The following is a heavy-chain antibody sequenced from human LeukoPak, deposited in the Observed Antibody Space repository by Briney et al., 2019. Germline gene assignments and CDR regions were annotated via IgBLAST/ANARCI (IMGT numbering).Heavy chain of an antibody. CDR1: GFTFNDYY. J-gene: IGHJ4*02. CDR3: ARDGGWTFDY. CDR2: ISSSGTPI. Sequence: GGSLRLSCAASGFTFNDYYMSWIRQAPGKGLECISYISSSGTPIYYADSVKGRFTISRDNAKNSLYLQMNSLRAEDTAVYYCARDGGWTFDYRGQGTLVTVSS. V-gene: IGHV3-11*01. D-gene: IGHD6-19*01.